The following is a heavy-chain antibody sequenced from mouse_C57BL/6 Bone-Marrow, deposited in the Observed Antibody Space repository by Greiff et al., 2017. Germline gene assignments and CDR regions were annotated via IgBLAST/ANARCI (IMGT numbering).Heavy chain of an antibody. J-gene: IGHJ4*01. CDR3: ARRKIGIITTGGYAMDY. Sequence: QVQLQQPGAELVKPGASVKMSCKASGYTFTSSWITWVKQRPGQGLEWIGDIYPGSGSTNYNEKFKSKATLTVDTSSSTAYMQLSSLTSEDSAVYYCARRKIGIITTGGYAMDYWGQGTSVTVSS. V-gene: IGHV1-55*01. D-gene: IGHD1-1*01. CDR2: IYPGSGST. CDR1: GYTFTSSW.